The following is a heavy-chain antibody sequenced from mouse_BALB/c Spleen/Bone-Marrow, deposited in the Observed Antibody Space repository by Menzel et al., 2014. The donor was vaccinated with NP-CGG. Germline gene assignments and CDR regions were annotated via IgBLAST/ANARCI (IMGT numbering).Heavy chain of an antibody. D-gene: IGHD1-1*02. V-gene: IGHV1S81*02. CDR1: GYTFTSYW. Sequence: VQLQQSGPELVKPGASVKLSCKASGYTFTSYWMHWVKQRPGQGLEWIGEIDPSTGRTNYNKKFKSQATLTVDKSSSAVYMHLSSLTSEDSSVYCCARINGFDYWGQGTTLTVSS. CDR2: IDPSTGRT. J-gene: IGHJ2*01. CDR3: ARINGFDY.